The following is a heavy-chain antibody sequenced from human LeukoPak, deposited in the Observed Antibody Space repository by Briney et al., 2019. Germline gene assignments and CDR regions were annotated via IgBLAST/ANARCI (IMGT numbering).Heavy chain of an antibody. CDR3: ARGKYYYDSSGYFSPASPDDAFDI. Sequence: PGGSLRLSCEASGFTFSSYSMNWVRQAPGKGLEWVSSISSSSSYIYYADSVKGRFTISRDNAKNSLYLQMNSLRAEDTAVYYCARGKYYYDSSGYFSPASPDDAFDIWGQGTMVTVSS. CDR2: ISSSSSYI. V-gene: IGHV3-21*01. J-gene: IGHJ3*02. D-gene: IGHD3-22*01. CDR1: GFTFSSYS.